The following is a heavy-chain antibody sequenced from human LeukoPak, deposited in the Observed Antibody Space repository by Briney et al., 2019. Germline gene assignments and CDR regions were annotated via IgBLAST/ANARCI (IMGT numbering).Heavy chain of an antibody. CDR1: GYTFTSYG. D-gene: IGHD2-2*02. V-gene: IGHV1-18*01. CDR2: ISAYNGNT. Sequence: GASVKVSCKASGYTFTSYGTSWVRQAPGQGLEWMGWISAYNGNTNYAQKLQGRVTMTTDTSTSTAYMELRSLRSDDTAVYYCARGVVPAAIDYHYTDVWGKGTTVTVSS. CDR3: ARGVVPAAIDYHYTDV. J-gene: IGHJ6*03.